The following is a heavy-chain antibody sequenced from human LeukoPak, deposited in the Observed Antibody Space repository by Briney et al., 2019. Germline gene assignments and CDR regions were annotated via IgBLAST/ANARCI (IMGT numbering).Heavy chain of an antibody. CDR2: ISGSGGST. D-gene: IGHD3-22*01. J-gene: IGHJ4*02. CDR3: ALDYYDSSGYYPDGY. V-gene: IGHV3-23*01. CDR1: GFTFSSSA. Sequence: GPSLRPSCAASGFTFSSSAMRWARHPPGEGLEWVSAISGSGGSTYYADSVKGRFTISRDKSKNTLYLQMNSLRAEDTAVYYCALDYYDSSGYYPDGYWGQGTLVTVSS.